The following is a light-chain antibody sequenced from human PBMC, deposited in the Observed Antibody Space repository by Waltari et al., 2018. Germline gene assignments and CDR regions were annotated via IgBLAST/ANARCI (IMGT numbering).Light chain of an antibody. CDR2: DAS. CDR3: QQRTNWMFT. J-gene: IGKJ2*01. CDR1: QSVGSN. Sequence: EIVLTQSPATLSLSPGETATLSCRARQSVGSNLAWYQQNPGQAPRFLIYDASSRPTGIPTRFSGSGSGTDFILTISSLEPEDSAVYFCQQRTNWMFTFGQGTKLEI. V-gene: IGKV3-11*01.